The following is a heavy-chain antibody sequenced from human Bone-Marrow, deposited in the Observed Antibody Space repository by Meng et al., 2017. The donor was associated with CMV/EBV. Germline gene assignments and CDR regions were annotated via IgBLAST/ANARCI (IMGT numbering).Heavy chain of an antibody. J-gene: IGHJ5*01. D-gene: IGHD3-3*01. Sequence: ASVKVSCKASGYTFTSYYMHWVRQAPGQGLEWMGIINPSGGSTSYAQKFQGRVTMTRDTSTSTVYMELSSLRSVDTAVYYCARGHGLGRFRGNWFDSWGQGTLVTVSS. CDR3: ARGHGLGRFRGNWFDS. CDR1: GYTFTSYY. CDR2: INPSGGST. V-gene: IGHV1-46*01.